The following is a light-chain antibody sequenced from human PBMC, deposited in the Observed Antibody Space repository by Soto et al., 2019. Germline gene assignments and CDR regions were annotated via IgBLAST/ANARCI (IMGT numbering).Light chain of an antibody. CDR3: SSYTSSSTLEV. CDR1: SSDVGGYNY. V-gene: IGLV2-14*01. J-gene: IGLJ2*01. CDR2: EVS. Sequence: QSVLTQPASVSGSPGQSITISCTGTSSDVGGYNYVSWYQQHPGKAPKLMIYEVSNRPSGVSNRFSCSKSGNTASLTISGLQAEDEADYYCSSYTSSSTLEVFGGGTKLTVL.